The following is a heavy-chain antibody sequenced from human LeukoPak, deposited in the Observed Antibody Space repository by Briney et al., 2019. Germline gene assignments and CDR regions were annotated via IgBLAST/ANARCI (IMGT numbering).Heavy chain of an antibody. V-gene: IGHV5-51*01. D-gene: IGHD6-19*01. CDR3: ARHKRVGWPGFDY. J-gene: IGHJ4*02. CDR2: IYPGDSDT. Sequence: GESLKISCKGSGHTFARYWIGWVRQMPGKGLERMAIIYPGDSDTRYSPSFQGHVTISADKSISTAYLQWSSLKASDTAMYYCARHKRVGWPGFDYWGQGTLVTVSS. CDR1: GHTFARYW.